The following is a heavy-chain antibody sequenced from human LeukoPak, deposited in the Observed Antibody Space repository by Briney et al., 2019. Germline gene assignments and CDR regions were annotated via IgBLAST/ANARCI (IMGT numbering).Heavy chain of an antibody. D-gene: IGHD6-19*01. Sequence: ASVKVSCKASGYTFAGHYMHWVRQAPGQGPEWMAWINPNSGDTNYAQKFQGRVTLTRDASIGTAYMEMNRLTYDDTAIYYCARDVYTSGWRYFDLWGHGTLVTVSS. CDR3: ARDVYTSGWRYFDL. CDR2: INPNSGDT. J-gene: IGHJ2*01. CDR1: GYTFAGHY. V-gene: IGHV1-2*02.